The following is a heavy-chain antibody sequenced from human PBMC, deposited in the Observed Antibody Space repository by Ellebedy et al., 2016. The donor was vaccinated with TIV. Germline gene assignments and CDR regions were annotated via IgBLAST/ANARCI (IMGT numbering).Heavy chain of an antibody. Sequence: SGPTLVKPTQTLTLTCTFSGFSLTTSGMCVSWIRQPPGKALEWLARIDWDDDEFYSTSLKTRLTISKDTYRNQVVLTMTNTDPVDTATYYCARTRSSDNTLGVWGQGTTVTVSS. CDR3: ARTRSSDNTLGV. J-gene: IGHJ6*02. CDR1: GFSLTTSGMC. V-gene: IGHV2-70*17. CDR2: IDWDDDE. D-gene: IGHD6-19*01.